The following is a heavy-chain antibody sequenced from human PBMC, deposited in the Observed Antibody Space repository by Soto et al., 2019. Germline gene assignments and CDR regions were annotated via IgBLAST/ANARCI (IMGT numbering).Heavy chain of an antibody. Sequence: QVQLQESGPGLVKPSGTLSLTCAVSGGSVSSNNWWSWVRQSPGKGLEWMGEIYHSGSAHYNPSLKSRATISLDKSKNLSSLGLTFVTAADTAVYYCARVPGVVVSADDAFDIWGPGTRVIVSS. CDR1: GGSVSSNNW. D-gene: IGHD2-15*01. CDR2: IYHSGSA. V-gene: IGHV4-4*02. CDR3: ARVPGVVVSADDAFDI. J-gene: IGHJ3*02.